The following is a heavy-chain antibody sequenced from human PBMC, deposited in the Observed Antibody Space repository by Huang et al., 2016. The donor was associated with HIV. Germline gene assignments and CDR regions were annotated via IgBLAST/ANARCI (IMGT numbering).Heavy chain of an antibody. Sequence: VESGGRLVQPGGSIRLSCVGSTFRFGAYWMSWVRQSPGKGLEWVGNIKEDESEKYYVDSVKGRFNISRDNAKKVLLLEMNNVRVEDTATYYCATKTAAMDIWGQGTTVTVS. CDR2: IKEDESEK. D-gene: IGHD1-7*01. CDR3: ATKTAAMDI. V-gene: IGHV3-7*01. CDR1: TFRFGAYW. J-gene: IGHJ6*02.